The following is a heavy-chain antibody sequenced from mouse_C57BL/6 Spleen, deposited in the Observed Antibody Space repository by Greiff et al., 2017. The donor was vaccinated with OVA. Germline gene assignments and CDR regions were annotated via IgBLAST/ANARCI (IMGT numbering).Heavy chain of an antibody. CDR3: AREYYDSRWDY. CDR1: GYTFTSYT. J-gene: IGHJ2*01. V-gene: IGHV1-4*01. CDR2: INPSSGYT. Sequence: VQLQQSGAELARPGASVKMSCKASGYTFTSYTMHWVKQRPGQGLEWIGYINPSSGYTKYNQKFKDKATLTADKSSSTAYMQLSRLTSEDSAVYYCAREYYDSRWDYWGQGTTLTVSS. D-gene: IGHD1-1*01.